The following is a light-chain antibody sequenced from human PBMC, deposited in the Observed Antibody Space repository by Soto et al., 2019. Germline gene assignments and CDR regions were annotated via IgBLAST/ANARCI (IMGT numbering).Light chain of an antibody. CDR1: QTINNN. CDR2: GAS. J-gene: IGKJ5*01. CDR3: QQYGSSRDT. Sequence: VMTQAPATLSVSPGERASRSCRASQTINNNVAWYQLKDGQVPRLLIYGASTRAADVPARFSGGGSGTDFTLTISRLEPEDFAVYYCQQYGSSRDTFGQGTRLENK. V-gene: IGKV3-20*01.